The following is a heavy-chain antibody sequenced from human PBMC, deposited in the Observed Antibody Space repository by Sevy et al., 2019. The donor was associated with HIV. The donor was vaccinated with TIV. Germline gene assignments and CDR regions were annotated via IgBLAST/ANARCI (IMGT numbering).Heavy chain of an antibody. D-gene: IGHD1-26*01. J-gene: IGHJ4*02. Sequence: GGSLRLSCVASGFSVSSNYMAWVRQTPGRGLQYVSLIYTSGNTYYADSVKGRFTISRDDSRNTVFLQMNNLRVDDTAFYCCATRQGTLIQWALHYWGPGALVTVSS. CDR1: GFSVSSNY. V-gene: IGHV3-53*01. CDR2: IYTSGNT. CDR3: ATRQGTLIQWALHY.